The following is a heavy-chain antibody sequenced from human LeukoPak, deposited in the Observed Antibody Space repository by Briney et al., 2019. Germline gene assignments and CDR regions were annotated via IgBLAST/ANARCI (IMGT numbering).Heavy chain of an antibody. CDR2: IKQDGSEK. V-gene: IGHV3-7*01. CDR1: AFTFSSYW. Sequence: GGSLRLSCAASAFTFSSYWMSWVRQAPGKGLEWVANIKQDGSEKYYVDSVKGRFTISRDNAKNSLYLQMNSLRAEDTAVYYCARRSGSYDYWGQGTLVTVSS. CDR3: ARRSGSYDY. D-gene: IGHD1-26*01. J-gene: IGHJ4*02.